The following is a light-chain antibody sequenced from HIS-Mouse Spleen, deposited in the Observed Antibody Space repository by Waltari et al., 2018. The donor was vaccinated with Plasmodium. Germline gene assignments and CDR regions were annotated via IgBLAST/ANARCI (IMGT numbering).Light chain of an antibody. CDR1: QSVSSN. CDR3: QQYNNWSFT. CDR2: GAS. Sequence: EIVMTQSPATLSVSPGERATLSCSASQSVSSNLAWNQQKPGQAPRLLIYGASTRATGIPARFSGSGSGTEFTLTISSLQSEDFAVYYCQQYNNWSFTFGPGTKVDIK. J-gene: IGKJ3*01. V-gene: IGKV3-15*01.